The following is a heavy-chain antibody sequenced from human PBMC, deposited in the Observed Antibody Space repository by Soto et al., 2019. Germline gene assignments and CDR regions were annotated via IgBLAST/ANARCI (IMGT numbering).Heavy chain of an antibody. V-gene: IGHV1-69*12. CDR3: ARGENPAMVTRLFDT. D-gene: IGHD5-18*01. CDR2: IIPIFGTA. Sequence: QVQLVQSGAEVKKPGSSVKVSCKASGGTFSSYAISWVRQAPGQGLEWMGGIIPIFGTANYAQKFQGRVTITEDETTSTASLELSSLRSADTAVYYCARGENPAMVTRLFDTWGQGTLVTVSS. CDR1: GGTFSSYA. J-gene: IGHJ5*02.